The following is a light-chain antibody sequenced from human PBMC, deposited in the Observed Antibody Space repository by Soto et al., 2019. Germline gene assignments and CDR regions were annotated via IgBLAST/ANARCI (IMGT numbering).Light chain of an antibody. CDR1: QALIHSDGNTY. CDR3: MQNTRGPRT. V-gene: IGKV2-30*02. CDR2: NVS. Sequence: DVVLTQSPLSLPVTLGQPASISCRSSQALIHSDGNTYFNWFQQRPGQSPRGLIYNVSDRDSGVPDRFSGSGSGTDITLKISRVEAEDVGIYYCMQNTRGPRTFGQGTKVEIK. J-gene: IGKJ1*01.